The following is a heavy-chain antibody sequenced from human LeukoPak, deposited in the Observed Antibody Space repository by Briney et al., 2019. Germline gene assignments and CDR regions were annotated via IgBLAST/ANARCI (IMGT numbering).Heavy chain of an antibody. CDR1: GGSFSGYY. Sequence: PSETLSLTCAVYGGSFSGYYWSWIRQPPGKGLEWIGEINHSGSTNYNPSLKSRVTISVDTSKNQFSLKLSSVTAADTAVYYCARAYSRDYYYYYMDVWGKGTTVTVSS. V-gene: IGHV4-34*01. CDR3: ARAYSRDYYYYYMDV. D-gene: IGHD6-25*01. J-gene: IGHJ6*03. CDR2: INHSGST.